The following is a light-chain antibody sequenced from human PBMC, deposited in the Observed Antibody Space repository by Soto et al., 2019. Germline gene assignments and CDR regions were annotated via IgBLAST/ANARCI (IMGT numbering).Light chain of an antibody. CDR1: QRITTY. CDR2: TSG. V-gene: IGKV1-39*01. CDR3: QQTYSTPYN. Sequence: IQMTQSPSSLSASVGDRVTITCRASQRITTYWNWYQQKTGEAPKLLISTSGTLQRGVPSRFIGSGSGTDFTRTITSLRPEDFSTYFWQQTYSTPYNVGQGTKLEIK. J-gene: IGKJ2*01.